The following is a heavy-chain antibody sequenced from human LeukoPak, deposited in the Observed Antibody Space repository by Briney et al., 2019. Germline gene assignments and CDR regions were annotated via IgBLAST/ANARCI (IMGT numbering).Heavy chain of an antibody. Sequence: LGGSLRLSCAASGFTFDDYAMHWVRQAPGKGLEWVSLISGDGGSTYYADSVKGRFTISRDNSKNSLYLQMNSLRTEDTALYYCAKDRSSSWYGEFDYWGQGTLVTVSS. V-gene: IGHV3-43*02. CDR3: AKDRSSSWYGEFDY. CDR2: ISGDGGST. CDR1: GFTFDDYA. J-gene: IGHJ4*02. D-gene: IGHD6-13*01.